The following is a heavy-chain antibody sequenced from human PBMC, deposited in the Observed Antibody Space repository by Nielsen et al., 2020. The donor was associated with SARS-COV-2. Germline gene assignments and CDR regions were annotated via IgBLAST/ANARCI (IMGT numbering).Heavy chain of an antibody. J-gene: IGHJ4*02. Sequence: GGSLRLSCAASGFTVSRNYMSWVRQAPGKGLEWVSVIYSGGDTFYADSVKGRFTISRDNAKNSLYLQMNSLRAEDTAVYYCAREWWLRGYFDYWGQGTLVTVSS. CDR1: GFTVSRNY. V-gene: IGHV3-53*01. CDR2: IYSGGDT. D-gene: IGHD5-12*01. CDR3: AREWWLRGYFDY.